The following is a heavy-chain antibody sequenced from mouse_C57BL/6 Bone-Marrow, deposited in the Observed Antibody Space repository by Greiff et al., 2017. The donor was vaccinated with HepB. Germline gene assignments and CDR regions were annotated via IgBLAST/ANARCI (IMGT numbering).Heavy chain of an antibody. D-gene: IGHD2-3*01. CDR3: ARSDYDGYYYLDY. V-gene: IGHV1-69*01. J-gene: IGHJ2*01. CDR2: IDPSDSYT. Sequence: QVQLQQPGAELVMPGASVKLSCKASGYTFTSYWMHWVKQRPGQGLEWIGEIDPSDSYTNYNQKFKGKSTLTVDKSSSTAYMRLSSLTSEDSAVYYCARSDYDGYYYLDYWGQGTTLTVSS. CDR1: GYTFTSYW.